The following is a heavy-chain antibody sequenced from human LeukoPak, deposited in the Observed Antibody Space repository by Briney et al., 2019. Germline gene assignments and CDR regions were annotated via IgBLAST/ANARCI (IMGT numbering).Heavy chain of an antibody. CDR1: GFTFSSLS. CDR3: AKNWVDNGRANGFDV. CDR2: ISGSGANT. J-gene: IGHJ3*01. D-gene: IGHD1-1*01. V-gene: IGHV3-23*01. Sequence: GGSLKLSCAPSGFTFSSLSMSWVRQAPGKGLEWVSGISGSGANTFYGDYVKGRFTISRDNSKNTLFLQMNTLRAEDTAIYYCAKNWVDNGRANGFDVWGQGTMVTVSS.